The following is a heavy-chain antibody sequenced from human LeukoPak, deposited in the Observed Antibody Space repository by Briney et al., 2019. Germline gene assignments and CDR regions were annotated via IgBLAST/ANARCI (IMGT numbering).Heavy chain of an antibody. CDR2: VSVSGGSE. V-gene: IGHV3-23*01. D-gene: IGHD3-22*01. Sequence: GGSLRLSCVVSRLTFNSNAMYWVRQAPGKGLEWVSGVSVSGGSEYYADSVKGRFSVSRDSSKHTVYLQMNSLRAEDTAVYFCASHAHDYDSSGYFDSWSQGALVTVSS. CDR1: RLTFNSNA. CDR3: ASHAHDYDSSGYFDS. J-gene: IGHJ4*02.